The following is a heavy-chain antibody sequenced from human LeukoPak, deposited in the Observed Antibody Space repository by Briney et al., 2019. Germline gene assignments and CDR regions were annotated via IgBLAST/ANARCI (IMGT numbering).Heavy chain of an antibody. D-gene: IGHD1-14*01. CDR3: TRDWRNMAFDI. V-gene: IGHV3-23*01. CDR1: GFTFSSYA. CDR2: ISGSGGSA. Sequence: GGSLRLSCAASGFTFSSYAMSWVRQAPGKGLEWVSAISGSGGSAYYADSVKGRFTISRDNAKNTLYLQMNSLRAEDTAVYYCTRDWRNMAFDIWGQGTMVTVSS. J-gene: IGHJ3*02.